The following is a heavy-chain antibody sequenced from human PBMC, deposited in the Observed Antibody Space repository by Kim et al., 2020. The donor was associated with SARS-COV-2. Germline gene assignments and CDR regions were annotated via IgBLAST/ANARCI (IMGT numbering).Heavy chain of an antibody. Sequence: GGSLRLSCAASGFTFSSYGMHWVRQAPGKGLEWVAVISYDGSNKYYADSVKGRFTISRDNSKNTLYLQMNSLRAEDTAVYYCAKDGLVVAATSYFDYWGQGTLVTVSS. CDR2: ISYDGSNK. CDR3: AKDGLVVAATSYFDY. V-gene: IGHV3-30*18. D-gene: IGHD2-15*01. J-gene: IGHJ4*02. CDR1: GFTFSSYG.